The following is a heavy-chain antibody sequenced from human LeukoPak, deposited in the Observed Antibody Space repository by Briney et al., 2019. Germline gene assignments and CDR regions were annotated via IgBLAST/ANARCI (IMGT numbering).Heavy chain of an antibody. CDR1: GGSFSGYY. V-gene: IGHV4-34*01. CDR2: INHSGST. Sequence: TSETLSLTCAVYGGSFSGYYWSWTRQPPGKGLEWIGEINHSGSTNYNPSLKSRVTISVDTSKNQFSLKLSSVTAADTAVYYCARGRRLGDYFDYWGQGTLVTVSS. D-gene: IGHD1-26*01. CDR3: ARGRRLGDYFDY. J-gene: IGHJ4*02.